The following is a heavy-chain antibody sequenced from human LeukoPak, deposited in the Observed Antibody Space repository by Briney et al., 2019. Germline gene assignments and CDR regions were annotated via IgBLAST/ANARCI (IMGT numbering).Heavy chain of an antibody. CDR3: ARDSSGWSFDY. CDR2: IYSGGST. J-gene: IGHJ4*02. Sequence: GGSLRLSCAASGFTVSSNFMSWVRQAPGKGLEWVSVIYSGGSTYYADSVKGRFTISRDSSKNTLYLQMNSLRAEDTAMYYCARDSSGWSFDYWGQGTLVTVSS. D-gene: IGHD6-19*01. V-gene: IGHV3-66*01. CDR1: GFTVSSNF.